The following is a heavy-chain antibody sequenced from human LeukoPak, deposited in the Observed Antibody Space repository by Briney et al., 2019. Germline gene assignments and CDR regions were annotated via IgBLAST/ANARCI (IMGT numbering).Heavy chain of an antibody. CDR3: TTRPLPNGDYPLDY. J-gene: IGHJ4*02. CDR2: LSGSADST. Sequence: GGSLRLSCAASGFTFTSHAVSWVRQAPGKGLKWVSALSGSADSTYYADSVKGRFTISRDNSKNTLYLQLNSLETEDTAVYYRTTRPLPNGDYPLDYWGQGALVTVSS. CDR1: GFTFTSHA. V-gene: IGHV3-23*01. D-gene: IGHD4-17*01.